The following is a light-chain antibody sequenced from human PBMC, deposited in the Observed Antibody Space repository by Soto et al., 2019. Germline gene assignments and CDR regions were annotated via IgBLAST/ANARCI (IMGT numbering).Light chain of an antibody. CDR1: EDLSTW. V-gene: IGKV1-12*01. J-gene: IGKJ5*01. Sequence: DIQMTQSPSSVSASVGDRVTITCRSSEDLSTWLAWYQQKPGKAPKLLSYAASSLQSGVPSRFGGSGSAKDFTLTISSLQQEDCATYYCQHADSFPLITFGQGTRLDIK. CDR3: QHADSFPLIT. CDR2: AAS.